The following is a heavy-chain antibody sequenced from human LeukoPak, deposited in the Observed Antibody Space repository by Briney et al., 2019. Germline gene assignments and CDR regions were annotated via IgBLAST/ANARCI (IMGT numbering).Heavy chain of an antibody. D-gene: IGHD7-27*01. CDR1: GFTFSSYA. CDR2: ISGSGGST. V-gene: IGHV3-23*01. J-gene: IGHJ6*03. CDR3: AKAKVAGAPLYYYYMDV. Sequence: PGGSPRLSCAASGFTFSSYAMSWVRQAPGKGLEWVSAISGSGGSTYYADSVKGRFTISRDNSKNTLCLQMNSLRAEDTAVYYCAKAKVAGAPLYYYYMDVWGKGTTVTVSS.